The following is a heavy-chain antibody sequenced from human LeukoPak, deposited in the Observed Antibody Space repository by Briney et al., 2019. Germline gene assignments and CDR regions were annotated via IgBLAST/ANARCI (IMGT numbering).Heavy chain of an antibody. CDR2: INHSGST. D-gene: IGHD6-6*01. CDR3: ARGLEEGQLVPFDY. J-gene: IGHJ4*02. V-gene: IGHV4-34*01. Sequence: PSETLSLTCAVYGGSFSGYYWSWIRQPPGKGLEWIGEINHSGSTNYNPSLKSRVTISVDTSKNQFSLKLSSVTAADTAVYYCARGLEEGQLVPFDYWGQGTLVTVSS. CDR1: GGSFSGYY.